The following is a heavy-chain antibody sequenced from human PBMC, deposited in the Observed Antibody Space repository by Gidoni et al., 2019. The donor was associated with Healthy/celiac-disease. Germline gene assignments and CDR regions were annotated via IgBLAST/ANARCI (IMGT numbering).Heavy chain of an antibody. CDR2: INHSGST. V-gene: IGHV4-34*01. D-gene: IGHD6-13*01. J-gene: IGHJ4*02. CDR1: GGSFSGYY. Sequence: QVQLQQWGAGLSKPSETLSLTWAVYGGSFSGYYWSWIRQPPGKGLEWIGEINHSGSTNYNPSLKSRVTISVDTSKNQFSLKLSSVTAADTAVYYCARGGSIAAAGPVDYWGQGTLVTVSS. CDR3: ARGGSIAAAGPVDY.